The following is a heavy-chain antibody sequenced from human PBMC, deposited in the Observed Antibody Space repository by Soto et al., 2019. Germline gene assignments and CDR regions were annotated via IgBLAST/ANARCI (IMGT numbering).Heavy chain of an antibody. CDR3: ANLHSGSYPFDY. V-gene: IGHV3-30*18. CDR1: GFTFSSYG. J-gene: IGHJ4*02. D-gene: IGHD1-26*01. CDR2: ISYDGSNK. Sequence: GSLRLSCAASGFTFSSYGMHWVRQAPGKGLEWVAVISYDGSNKYYADSVKGRFTISRDNSKNTLYLQMNSLRAEDTAVYYCANLHSGSYPFDYWGQGTLVTVSS.